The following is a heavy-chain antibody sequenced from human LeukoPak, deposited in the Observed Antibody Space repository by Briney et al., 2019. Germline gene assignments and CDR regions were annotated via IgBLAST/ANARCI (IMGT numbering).Heavy chain of an antibody. Sequence: SETLSLTCTVSGGSISSSHNYWGWIRQTPGKGLEWIGTIYYSGTTYYNPSLESRATISEDTSKNQFSLTLRSVTAADTAVYYCARQISDYYYYYIDVWGKGTAVTVSS. D-gene: IGHD3-10*01. CDR3: ARQISDYYYYYIDV. CDR2: IYYSGTT. CDR1: GGSISSSHNY. V-gene: IGHV4-39*01. J-gene: IGHJ6*03.